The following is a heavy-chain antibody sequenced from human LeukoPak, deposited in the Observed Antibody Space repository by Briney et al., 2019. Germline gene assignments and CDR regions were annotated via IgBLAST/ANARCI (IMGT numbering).Heavy chain of an antibody. D-gene: IGHD5-12*01. J-gene: IGHJ3*02. CDR3: ASATGDHDYAFDI. V-gene: IGHV6-1*01. Sequence: SQTLSLTCVISGDSVSWNTAAWNWIRQSPSRGLEWLGRTYYRSKWYFNYAVSVKSRISINPDTSKNHFSLQLNSVTPEDTAVYYCASATGDHDYAFDIWGQGTMVTVSS. CDR1: GDSVSWNTAA. CDR2: TYYRSKWYF.